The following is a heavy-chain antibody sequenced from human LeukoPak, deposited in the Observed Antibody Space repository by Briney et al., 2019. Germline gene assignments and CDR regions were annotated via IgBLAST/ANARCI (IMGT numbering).Heavy chain of an antibody. J-gene: IGHJ4*02. V-gene: IGHV1-2*02. CDR3: ARDYDFWSGYYGPRSYFDY. D-gene: IGHD3-3*01. CDR2: INPNSGGT. Sequence: GASVKVSCKASGYTFTGYYMHWVRRAPGQGLEWMGWINPNSGGTNYAQKFQGRVTMTRDTSISTAYMELSRLRSDDTAVYYCARDYDFWSGYYGPRSYFDYWGQGTLVTVSP. CDR1: GYTFTGYY.